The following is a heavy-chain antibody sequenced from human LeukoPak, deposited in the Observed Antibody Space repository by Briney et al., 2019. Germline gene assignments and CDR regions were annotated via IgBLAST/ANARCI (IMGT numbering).Heavy chain of an antibody. CDR3: ARTDEKRISGSGSYYRGRPVDY. CDR2: INHSGNT. D-gene: IGHD3-10*01. V-gene: IGHV4-34*01. Sequence: SETLSLTCAVYGGSFSGFCWTWIRQPPGKGLEWIGEINHSGNTNYNPSLKSRVTISVDTNKNQFSLKVTSVTAADAAVYYCARTDEKRISGSGSYYRGRPVDYWAQGTLVTVSS. CDR1: GGSFSGFC. J-gene: IGHJ4*02.